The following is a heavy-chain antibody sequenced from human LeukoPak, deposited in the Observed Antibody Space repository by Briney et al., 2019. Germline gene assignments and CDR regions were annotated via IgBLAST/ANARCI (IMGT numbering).Heavy chain of an antibody. Sequence: PGGSLRLSCAASGFTFSSYAMSWVRQAPGKGLEWVSAISGSGGSTYYADSVKGRFTISRDNSKNTLYLQMNSLRAEDTAVYYCAKDNYYGSGSYSPYYYYYGMDVWGQGTTVTVSS. V-gene: IGHV3-23*01. CDR3: AKDNYYGSGSYSPYYYYYGMDV. CDR2: ISGSGGST. CDR1: GFTFSSYA. J-gene: IGHJ6*02. D-gene: IGHD3-10*01.